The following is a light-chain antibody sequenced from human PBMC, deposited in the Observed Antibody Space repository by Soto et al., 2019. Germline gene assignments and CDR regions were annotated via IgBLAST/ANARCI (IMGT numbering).Light chain of an antibody. V-gene: IGKV3-20*01. CDR2: GAS. Sequence: EIVLPQSPGTLSMSPGERATLYFRASQSLTSSSLAWYQQKPGQAPRLLISGASSRAADIPDRFSGSGSGTDFTLTINRLEPEDFAVYYCQQYDSSPRTFGQGTKVDIK. CDR1: QSLTSSS. J-gene: IGKJ1*01. CDR3: QQYDSSPRT.